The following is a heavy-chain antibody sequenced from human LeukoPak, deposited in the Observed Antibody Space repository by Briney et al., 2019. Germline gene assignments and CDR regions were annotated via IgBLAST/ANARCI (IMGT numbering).Heavy chain of an antibody. CDR3: ARVSGGYYDSSGYYSLGY. Sequence: ASVKVSCKASGYTFTGYYMHWVRQAPGQGLEWMGRINPNSGDTNYAQKFQGRVTMTRDTSISTAYMELSRLRSDDTAVYYCARVSGGYYDSSGYYSLGYWGQGTLVTVSS. V-gene: IGHV1-2*06. J-gene: IGHJ4*02. CDR1: GYTFTGYY. D-gene: IGHD3-22*01. CDR2: INPNSGDT.